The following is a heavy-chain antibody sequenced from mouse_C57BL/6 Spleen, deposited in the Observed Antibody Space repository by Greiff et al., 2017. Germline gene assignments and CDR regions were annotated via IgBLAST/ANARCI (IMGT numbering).Heavy chain of an antibody. Sequence: QVQLQQPGAELVKPGASVKLSCKASGYTFTSYWMQWVKPRPGPGLEWIGEIDPSDSYTNYNQKFKGKATVTVDTSSSTAYMQLSSLTSEDSAVYYWARIGYYYCSCYYFGYWCQGTTLTVSS. D-gene: IGHD1-1*01. J-gene: IGHJ2*01. V-gene: IGHV1-50*01. CDR3: ARIGYYYCSCYYFGY. CDR2: IDPSDSYT. CDR1: GYTFTSYW.